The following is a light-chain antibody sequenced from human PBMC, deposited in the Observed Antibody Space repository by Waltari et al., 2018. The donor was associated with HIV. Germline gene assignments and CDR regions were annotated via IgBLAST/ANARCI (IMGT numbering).Light chain of an antibody. Sequence: SVVTQPPSASGTPGQRVTISCSGNTSTIGSNYVFWYQHLPGPAPKLLIHRNDQRPSGVPDRFSGSTSGTSASLAISGLRSEDEADYYCVTWDDSLRGVVFGGGTKVAVL. V-gene: IGLV1-47*01. CDR1: TSTIGSNY. CDR2: RND. J-gene: IGLJ2*01. CDR3: VTWDDSLRGVV.